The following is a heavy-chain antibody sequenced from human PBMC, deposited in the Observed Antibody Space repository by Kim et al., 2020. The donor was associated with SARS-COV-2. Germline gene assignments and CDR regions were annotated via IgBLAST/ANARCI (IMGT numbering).Heavy chain of an antibody. J-gene: IGHJ6*02. D-gene: IGHD3-22*01. CDR1: GFTFSSYA. CDR2: ISYDGSNK. Sequence: GGSLRLSCAASGFTFSSYAMHWVRQAPGKGLEWVAVISYDGSNKYYADSVKGRFTISRDNSKNTLYLQMNSLRAEDTAVYYCERDSKKTYYYDSSGYYYPGDYYYYGMDVWGQGTTVTVSS. V-gene: IGHV3-30-3*01. CDR3: ERDSKKTYYYDSSGYYYPGDYYYYGMDV.